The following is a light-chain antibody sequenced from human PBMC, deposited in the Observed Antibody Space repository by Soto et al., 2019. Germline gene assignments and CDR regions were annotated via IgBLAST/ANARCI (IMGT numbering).Light chain of an antibody. CDR1: QSISSGY. CDR2: GAT. CDR3: QQYRSPPPT. V-gene: IGKV3-20*01. Sequence: EVLLTQSPGTLSLSPGDRAPLSCRASQSISSGYLAWYQQKPGQAPRLLIYGATXRATGSPVRFSGSGSGTDFTLTVSGLEPDDFAVYYCQQYRSPPPTFGGGTKVDIK. J-gene: IGKJ4*01.